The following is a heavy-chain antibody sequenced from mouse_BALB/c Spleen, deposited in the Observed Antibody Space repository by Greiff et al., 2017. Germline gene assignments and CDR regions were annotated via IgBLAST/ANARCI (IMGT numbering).Heavy chain of an antibody. CDR3: ARGGDGNYYFDY. CDR2: IYPGDGST. Sequence: QVQLQQSGPELVKPGASVKISCKASGYTFTSYDINWVKQRPGQGLEWIGWIYPGDGSTKYNEKFKGKATLTADKSSSTAYMQLSSLTSENSAVYFCARGGDGNYYFDYWGQGTTLTVSS. V-gene: IGHV1S56*01. J-gene: IGHJ2*01. CDR1: GYTFTSYD. D-gene: IGHD2-1*01.